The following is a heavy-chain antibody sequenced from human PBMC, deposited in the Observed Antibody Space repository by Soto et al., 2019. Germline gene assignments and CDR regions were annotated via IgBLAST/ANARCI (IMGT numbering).Heavy chain of an antibody. CDR2: VTSSPSSM. Sequence: XGSLRLASAASGFTFSGFSMNWVRQAPGKGLEWVSSVTSSPSSMFYADSVKGRFTISRDDAKDSLFLQMNSLRADDTAVYYCAREADFASGGYVLDYWGLGTLVTVSS. CDR3: AREADFASGGYVLDY. D-gene: IGHD3-22*01. J-gene: IGHJ4*01. CDR1: GFTFSGFS. V-gene: IGHV3-21*01.